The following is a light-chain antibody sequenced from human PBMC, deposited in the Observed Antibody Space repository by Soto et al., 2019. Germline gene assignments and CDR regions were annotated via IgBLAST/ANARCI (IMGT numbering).Light chain of an antibody. CDR3: QQRSNWPYT. CDR1: QSVSSY. J-gene: IGKJ2*01. Sequence: EIVLTQSPATLSLSPGERATLSCRASQSVSSYLAWFQQKPDQAPRLLIYDASNRATGIPARFSGSGSGTYFTLTISSLEPEDFAVYYCQQRSNWPYTFGQGTKLEI. V-gene: IGKV3-11*01. CDR2: DAS.